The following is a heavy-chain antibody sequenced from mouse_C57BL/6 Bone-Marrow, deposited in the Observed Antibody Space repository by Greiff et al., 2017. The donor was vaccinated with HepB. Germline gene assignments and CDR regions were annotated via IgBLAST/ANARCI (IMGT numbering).Heavy chain of an antibody. V-gene: IGHV3-6*01. J-gene: IGHJ3*01. CDR1: GYSIPSGYY. CDR2: ISYDGSN. D-gene: IGHD2-4*01. Sequence: EVKLMESGPGLVKPSQSLSLTCSVTGYSIPSGYYWNWIRQFPGNKLEWMGYISYDGSNNYNPSLKNRISITRDTSKNQFFLKLNSVTTEDTATYYCANYDYGSYWGQGTLVTVSA. CDR3: ANYDYGSY.